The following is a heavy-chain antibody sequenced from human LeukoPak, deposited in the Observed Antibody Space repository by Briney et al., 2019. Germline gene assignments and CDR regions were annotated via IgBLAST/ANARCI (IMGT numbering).Heavy chain of an antibody. D-gene: IGHD3-22*01. V-gene: IGHV1-2*02. CDR1: GYTFTGYY. CDR3: ARDDSGVYSLFDS. J-gene: IGHJ4*02. CDR2: INPNSGGT. Sequence: ASVKVSCKASGYTFTGYYMHWVRQAPGQGLEWMGWINPNSGGTNYAQKFQGRVTMTRDTSISTAYMELSRLRSDDTAVYYCARDDSGVYSLFDSGGQGPLVTVSS.